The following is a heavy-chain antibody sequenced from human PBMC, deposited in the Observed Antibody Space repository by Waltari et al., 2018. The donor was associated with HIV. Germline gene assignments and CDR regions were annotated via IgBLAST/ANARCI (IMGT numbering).Heavy chain of an antibody. CDR3: ARGLRLGELSLYKYAFDI. CDR1: GGSLSSYY. CDR2: IYTSGST. V-gene: IGHV4-4*07. D-gene: IGHD3-16*02. Sequence: QVQLEESGPGLVKPSETLSLTCTVSGGSLSSYYWSWIRLPAGTGLEWIGRIYTSGSTNYNPSLKSRDTMSVDTSKNQFSLKLRSVTAADTAVYYCARGLRLGELSLYKYAFDIWGQGTMVTVSS. J-gene: IGHJ3*02.